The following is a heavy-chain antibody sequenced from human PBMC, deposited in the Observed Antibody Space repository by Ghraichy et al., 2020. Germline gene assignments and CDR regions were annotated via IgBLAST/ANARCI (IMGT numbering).Heavy chain of an antibody. D-gene: IGHD1-1*01. Sequence: SETLSLTCTVSGGSISSSRHYWGWIRQPPGKGLEWIGSIDYNGSAYYNPSLKSRVTVSGDMSKNQFSLKLSSVTAADTAVYYCARPQRHGYYYYGMDVWGQGTTVTVSS. V-gene: IGHV4-39*01. CDR1: GGSISSSRHY. CDR2: IDYNGSA. CDR3: ARPQRHGYYYYGMDV. J-gene: IGHJ6*02.